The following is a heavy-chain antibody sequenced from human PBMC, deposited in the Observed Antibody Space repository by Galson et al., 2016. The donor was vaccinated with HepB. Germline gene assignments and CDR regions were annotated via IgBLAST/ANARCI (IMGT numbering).Heavy chain of an antibody. CDR3: VTGRRIAAVENWYFDL. D-gene: IGHD6-13*01. J-gene: IGHJ2*01. CDR1: GGTFSSFG. Sequence: SVKVSCKASGGTFSSFGVSWRWVRQAPGQGLDWMGEIIPIIGTAKYAQSFQGRVTIAADGSTSTVHMELSSLTSEDSAIYYCVTGRRIAAVENWYFDLWGRGTLVTVSS. V-gene: IGHV1-69*13. CDR2: IIPIIGTA.